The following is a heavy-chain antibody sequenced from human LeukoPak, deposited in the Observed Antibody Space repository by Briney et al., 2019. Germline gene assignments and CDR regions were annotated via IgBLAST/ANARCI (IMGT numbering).Heavy chain of an antibody. CDR3: ARGGYSYGYGGYAFDI. CDR2: INPNSGGT. D-gene: IGHD5-18*01. Sequence: ASVKVSCKASGYTFTGYYMHWVRQALGQGLEWMGWINPNSGGTNYAQKFQGWVTMTRDTSISTAYMELSRLRSDDTAVYYCARGGYSYGYGGYAFDIWGQGTMVTVSS. CDR1: GYTFTGYY. V-gene: IGHV1-2*04. J-gene: IGHJ3*02.